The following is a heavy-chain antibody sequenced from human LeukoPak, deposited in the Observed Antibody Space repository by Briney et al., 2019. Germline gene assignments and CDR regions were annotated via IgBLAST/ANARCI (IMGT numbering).Heavy chain of an antibody. V-gene: IGHV1-3*01. D-gene: IGHD1-26*01. CDR1: GYTFTNYA. CDR3: ARVGYSGGGSYHVPN. J-gene: IGHJ4*02. Sequence: ASVKVSCKASGYTFTNYAMHWVRQAPGQRLEWMGWINAGNGNTKYSQKFQGRVTFTRDTSANTAYMELSSLRSEDTAVYYCARVGYSGGGSYHVPNWGQGTLVTVSS. CDR2: INAGNGNT.